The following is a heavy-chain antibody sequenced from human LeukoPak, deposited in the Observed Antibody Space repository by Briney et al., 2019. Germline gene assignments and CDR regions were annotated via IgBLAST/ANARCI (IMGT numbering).Heavy chain of an antibody. D-gene: IGHD3-22*01. CDR2: IKSDGTEE. CDR1: GFTFSSYW. V-gene: IGHV3-7*01. J-gene: IGHJ4*02. Sequence: GGSLRLSCTASGFTFSSYWMNWVRQVPGRELEWVAIIKSDGTEEHYLDSVKGRFTISRDNANNLLFLQMNNLRAEDTAVYYCAGGGGYLIDYWGQGTLVTVSS. CDR3: AGGGGYLIDY.